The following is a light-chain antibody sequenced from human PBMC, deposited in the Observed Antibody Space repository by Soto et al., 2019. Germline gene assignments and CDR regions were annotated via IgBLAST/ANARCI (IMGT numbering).Light chain of an antibody. Sequence: QSVLTQPPSVSGAPGQRVTISCTGSSSNIGAGYDVPWYQQLPGTAPKLLIYGNSNRPSGVPDRFSGSKSGTSASLAITGLQAEDEADYYCQSYEGSLSGLVFGAGTKVTVL. V-gene: IGLV1-40*01. CDR3: QSYEGSLSGLV. CDR2: GNS. J-gene: IGLJ1*01. CDR1: SSNIGAGYD.